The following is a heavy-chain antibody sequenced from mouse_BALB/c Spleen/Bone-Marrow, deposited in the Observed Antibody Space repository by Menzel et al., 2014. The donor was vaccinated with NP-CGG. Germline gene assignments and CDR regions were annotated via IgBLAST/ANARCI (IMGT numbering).Heavy chain of an antibody. CDR2: IWKNGNT. CDR3: AKNGGDAYFDY. CDR1: GFSLTTYG. Sequence: QVQLKQSGPGLVQPSQSLSITCTVSGFSLTTYGVHWVRQSPGKGLEWLGVIWKNGNTDYNAPFMSRLSITKDNPKSXFFLKRKSLQADDTAIYSWAKNGGDAYFDYGAQGTPLTVSS. D-gene: IGHD3-3*01. J-gene: IGHJ2*01. V-gene: IGHV2-5*01.